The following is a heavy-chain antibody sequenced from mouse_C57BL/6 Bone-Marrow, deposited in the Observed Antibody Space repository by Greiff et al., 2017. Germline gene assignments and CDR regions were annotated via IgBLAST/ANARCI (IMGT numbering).Heavy chain of an antibody. Sequence: VQLQPGAELVKPGASVKMSCKASGYTFTSYWITWVKQRPGQGLEWIGDIYPGSGSTNYNEKFKSKATLTVDTSSSTAYMQLSSLTSEDSAVYYCARSWGYSYYYARDYWGQGTSVTVSS. CDR2: IYPGSGST. CDR1: GYTFTSYW. V-gene: IGHV1-55*01. CDR3: ARSWGYSYYYARDY. J-gene: IGHJ4*01. D-gene: IGHD2-3*01.